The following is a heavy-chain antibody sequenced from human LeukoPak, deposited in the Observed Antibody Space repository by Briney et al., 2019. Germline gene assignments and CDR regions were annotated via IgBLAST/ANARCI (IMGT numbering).Heavy chain of an antibody. J-gene: IGHJ3*02. CDR1: GYTFTDPY. Sequence: GASVKVSCKASGYTFTDPYMHWVRQAPGQGLGWMGWINPNSGGTNYAQKFQGRVTMTRDTSISTAYMELSRLRSDDTAVYYCARAAYYYGSGSNDAFDIWGQGTMVTVSS. D-gene: IGHD3-10*01. CDR3: ARAAYYYGSGSNDAFDI. V-gene: IGHV1-2*02. CDR2: INPNSGGT.